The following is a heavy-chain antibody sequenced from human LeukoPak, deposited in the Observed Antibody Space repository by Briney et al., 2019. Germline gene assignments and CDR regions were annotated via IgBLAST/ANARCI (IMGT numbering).Heavy chain of an antibody. Sequence: SETLSLTCSVSGGSLRSNFWSWIRQPPGKGLEWIGFNYHIGSATYNPSVEGRVTISLDPSKNQFFLNMTSVTAADTAVYYCARGYYQWGWFDFWGQGALVTVSS. J-gene: IGHJ4*02. V-gene: IGHV4-59*01. CDR3: ARGYYQWGWFDF. CDR2: NYHIGSA. CDR1: GGSLRSNF. D-gene: IGHD1-26*01.